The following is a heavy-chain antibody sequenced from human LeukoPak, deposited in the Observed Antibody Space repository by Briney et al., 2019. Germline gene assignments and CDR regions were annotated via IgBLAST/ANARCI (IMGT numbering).Heavy chain of an antibody. D-gene: IGHD3-10*01. CDR3: ARGGIPTGPYYYFYYMDV. CDR1: GFTFSNYA. CDR2: IDASGGAT. J-gene: IGHJ6*03. Sequence: PGESLRLSCAASGFTFSNYAMSWVRQAPGKGLEWVSSIDASGGATYYADSVKGRFTISRDNSRNTLYLQMNSLRGEDAAVYSCARGGIPTGPYYYFYYMDVWGNGTAVAVSS. V-gene: IGHV3-23*01.